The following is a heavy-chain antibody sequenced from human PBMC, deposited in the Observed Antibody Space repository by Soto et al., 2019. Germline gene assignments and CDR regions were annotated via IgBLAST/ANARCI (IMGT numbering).Heavy chain of an antibody. J-gene: IGHJ2*01. CDR2: INHYGNT. CDR3: ARRGHLSSGWRNYWFFDL. Sequence: SETLSLTCAVSGGSFSEYYWSWIRQPPGKGLGWIGEINHYGNTNYNPSLKSRLTISVDTSKNQVSLNLSSVTAADTAVYYCARRGHLSSGWRNYWFFDLWGRGTLVTVSS. CDR1: GGSFSEYY. V-gene: IGHV4-34*01. D-gene: IGHD6-19*01.